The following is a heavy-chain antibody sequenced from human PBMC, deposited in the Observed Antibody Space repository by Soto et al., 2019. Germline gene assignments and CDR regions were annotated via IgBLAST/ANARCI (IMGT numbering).Heavy chain of an antibody. CDR2: ISAYNGNT. CDR3: ARAYYDFLSGYYAYYYGMDV. V-gene: IGHV1-18*01. D-gene: IGHD3-3*01. Sequence: QVQLVQSGAEVKKPGASVKVSCKASGYTFTSYGISWVRQAPGQGLEWMGWISAYNGNTNYAQKLQGRVTMTTDTSTSTAYMELRSLGSDDTAVYYCARAYYDFLSGYYAYYYGMDVWGQGTTVTVSS. J-gene: IGHJ6*02. CDR1: GYTFTSYG.